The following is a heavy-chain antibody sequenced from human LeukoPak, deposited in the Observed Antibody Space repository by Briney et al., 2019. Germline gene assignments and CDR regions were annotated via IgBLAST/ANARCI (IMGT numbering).Heavy chain of an antibody. CDR3: ARGGPPCDGYAFDI. CDR1: GGSISSGDYY. Sequence: SETLSLTCTVSGGSISSGDYYWSWIRQPPGKGLEWIGYIYYSGSTYYNPSLKSRVTISVDTSKNQFSLKLSSVTAADTAVYYCARGGPPCDGYAFDIWGQGTMVTVSS. D-gene: IGHD3-16*01. J-gene: IGHJ3*02. CDR2: IYYSGST. V-gene: IGHV4-30-4*08.